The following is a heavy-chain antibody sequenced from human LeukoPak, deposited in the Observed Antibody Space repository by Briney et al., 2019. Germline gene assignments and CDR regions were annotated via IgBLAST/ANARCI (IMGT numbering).Heavy chain of an antibody. CDR3: ARDYNWNPPDY. V-gene: IGHV3-74*01. Sequence: GGSLRLSCVASGFTFRNYWMHWVRQAPGKGLVWVSRINSDGSITTYADSAQGRFTISRDNAKNTLYLQMNSLRVEDTAVYYCARDYNWNPPDYWGQGTLVTVSS. CDR1: GFTFRNYW. J-gene: IGHJ4*02. D-gene: IGHD1-1*01. CDR2: INSDGSIT.